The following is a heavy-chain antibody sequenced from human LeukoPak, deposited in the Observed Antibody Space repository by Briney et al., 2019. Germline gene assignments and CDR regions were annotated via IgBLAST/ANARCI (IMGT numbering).Heavy chain of an antibody. Sequence: SVNVSCKASGGTFSSYAISWVRQPPGQGLESMGGIIPIFGTANYAQKFQGRVTITADESTSTAYMELSSLRSEDTAVYYCASSYGGYFDYWGQGTLVTVSS. J-gene: IGHJ4*02. CDR1: GGTFSSYA. V-gene: IGHV1-69*13. D-gene: IGHD4/OR15-4a*01. CDR2: IIPIFGTA. CDR3: ASSYGGYFDY.